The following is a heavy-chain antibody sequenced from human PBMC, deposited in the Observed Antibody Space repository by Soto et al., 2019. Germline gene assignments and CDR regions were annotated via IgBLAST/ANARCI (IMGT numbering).Heavy chain of an antibody. V-gene: IGHV1-18*01. J-gene: IGHJ6*02. CDR1: GYTFTSYG. CDR2: ISAYNGNT. CDR3: ARDLSSTSCYSCYYGMDV. Sequence: ASVKVSCKASGYTFTSYGISWVRQAPGQGLEWMGWISAYNGNTNYAQKPQGRVTMTTDTSTSTAYMELKSLGSDDTAVYYCARDLSSTSCYSCYYGMDVWGQGTTVTVSS. D-gene: IGHD2-2*01.